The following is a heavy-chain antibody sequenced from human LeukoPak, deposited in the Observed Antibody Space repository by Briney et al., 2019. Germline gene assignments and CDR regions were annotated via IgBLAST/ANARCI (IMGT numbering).Heavy chain of an antibody. CDR2: INHSGST. J-gene: IGHJ3*02. CDR1: GGSFSGYY. D-gene: IGHD3-22*01. CDR3: ARGPYSYDSSGAFDI. Sequence: SETLSLTCAVYGGSFSGYYWSWIRQPPGKGLEWIGEINHSGSTNYNPSLKSRVTISVDTSKNQFSLKLSSVTAADTAVYFCARGPYSYDSSGAFDISGQGTMVTVSS. V-gene: IGHV4-34*01.